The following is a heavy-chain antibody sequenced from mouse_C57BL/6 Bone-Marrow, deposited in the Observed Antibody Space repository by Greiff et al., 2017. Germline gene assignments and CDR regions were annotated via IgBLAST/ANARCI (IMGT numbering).Heavy chain of an antibody. V-gene: IGHV5-6*01. J-gene: IGHJ3*01. Sequence: EVNLVESGGDLVKPGGSLKLSCAASGFTFSSYGMSWVRQTPDNRLEWVATISSGGSYTYYPDSVKGRFTLSRDNAKHTLSLHMSSLKSEDTAMYYCARNDNYGVAYWGQGTLVIVSA. D-gene: IGHD2-1*01. CDR2: ISSGGSYT. CDR3: ARNDNYGVAY. CDR1: GFTFSSYG.